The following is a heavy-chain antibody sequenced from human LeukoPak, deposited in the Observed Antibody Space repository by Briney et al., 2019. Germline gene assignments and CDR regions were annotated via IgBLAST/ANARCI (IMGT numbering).Heavy chain of an antibody. D-gene: IGHD6-13*01. CDR1: GFTVSSNY. V-gene: IGHV3-66*01. CDR3: ARDAYSSSWYTLGWFDP. CDR2: IYSGGST. J-gene: IGHJ5*02. Sequence: GGSLRFSCAASGFTVSSNYMSWVRQAPGKGLEWVSVIYSGGSTYYADSVKGRFTISRDNSKNTLYLQMNSLRAEDTAVYYCARDAYSSSWYTLGWFDPWGQGTLVTVSS.